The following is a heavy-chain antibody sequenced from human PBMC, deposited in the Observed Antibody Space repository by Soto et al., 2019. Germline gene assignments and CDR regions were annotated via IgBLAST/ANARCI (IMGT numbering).Heavy chain of an antibody. Sequence: SETLSLTCRVSGDFISSSHWWGWIRQPPGKGLEWIGHINYSESFYHDPSLKSRVTMSLDTSKYQFSLRLSSVTAVDTAVYYCARVATTTLGGPIDYWGRGTLVTVS. V-gene: IGHV4-28*05. CDR2: INYSESF. CDR1: GDFISSSHW. J-gene: IGHJ4*02. D-gene: IGHD4-4*01. CDR3: ARVATTTLGGPIDY.